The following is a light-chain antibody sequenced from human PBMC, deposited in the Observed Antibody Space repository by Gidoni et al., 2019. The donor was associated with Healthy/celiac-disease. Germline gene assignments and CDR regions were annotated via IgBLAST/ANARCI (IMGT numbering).Light chain of an antibody. V-gene: IGKV1-39*01. CDR1: RSIDSY. J-gene: IGKJ3*01. CDR2: AAS. Sequence: DIQMTQSPSSLSASVGDRVTITCRASRSIDSYLNWYQQKPGKAPKLLIHAASSLQSGVPSRFSGSGSGTDFILTISSLHPEDFATYYCQQSYGTLTFGPGTKVDIK. CDR3: QQSYGTLT.